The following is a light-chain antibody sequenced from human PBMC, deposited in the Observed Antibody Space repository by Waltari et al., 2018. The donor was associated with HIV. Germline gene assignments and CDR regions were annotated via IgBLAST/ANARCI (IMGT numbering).Light chain of an antibody. CDR3: QQYGSSPLT. V-gene: IGKV3D-20*01. J-gene: IGKJ4*01. Sequence: EIVLTQSPATLSLSPGERATLSCGASQSISNNYLAWYQQKPGQAPRFLIYDASNRATGIADRFRGSGSGTDFTLTITRLEPEDFAVYYCQQYGSSPLTFGGGTKVESK. CDR1: QSISNNY. CDR2: DAS.